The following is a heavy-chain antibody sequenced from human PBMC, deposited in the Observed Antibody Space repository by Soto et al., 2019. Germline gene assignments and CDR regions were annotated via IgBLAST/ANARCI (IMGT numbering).Heavy chain of an antibody. CDR2: ISTGGAYM. D-gene: IGHD2-21*01. CDR3: ARDIASPGGDYFDS. CDR1: GFTFRNYN. V-gene: IGHV3-21*06. Sequence: EVQLVESGGGLVKAGGSLRLFCTASGFTFRNYNMNWVRQAPGKGLEWVSSISTGGAYMSYADSVKGRFTISRDNAQNSLFLQIDSPRAEDTAVYYCARDIASPGGDYFDSWGQGTLVTVSS. J-gene: IGHJ4*02.